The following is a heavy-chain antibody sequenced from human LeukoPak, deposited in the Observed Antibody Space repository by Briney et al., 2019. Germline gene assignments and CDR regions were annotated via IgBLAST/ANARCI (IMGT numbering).Heavy chain of an antibody. V-gene: IGHV3-23*01. Sequence: PGGSLRLSCAASGFTFSSYAMSRVRQAPGKGLEWVSAISGSGGSTYYADSVRGRFTISRDNSKNTLYLQMNSLRAEDTAVYYCAKESTAGITIFLFDYWGQGTLVTVSS. D-gene: IGHD3-3*01. CDR3: AKESTAGITIFLFDY. CDR1: GFTFSSYA. CDR2: ISGSGGST. J-gene: IGHJ4*02.